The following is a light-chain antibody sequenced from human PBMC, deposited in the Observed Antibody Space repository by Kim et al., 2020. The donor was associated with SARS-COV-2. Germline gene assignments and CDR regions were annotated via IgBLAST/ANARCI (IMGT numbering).Light chain of an antibody. Sequence: PRTGGSGSSASSEVQWDPQRPGSAPTTVIYEDNKRPSGVPVRFSGSIDSSSNSASLTISGLKTEDEADYYCQSYDSSNWVFGGGTQLTVL. J-gene: IGLJ3*02. V-gene: IGLV6-57*02. CDR3: QSYDSSNWV. CDR1: SGSSASSE. CDR2: EDN.